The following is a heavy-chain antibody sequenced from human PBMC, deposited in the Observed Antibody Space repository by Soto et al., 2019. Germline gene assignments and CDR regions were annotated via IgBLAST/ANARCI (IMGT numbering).Heavy chain of an antibody. Sequence: SVKVSCKASGGTFSSYTISWVRQAPGQGLEWMGGIIPIFGTANYAQKFQGRVTITADESTSTAYMELSSLRSEDTAVYYCARGDDIVVVVAAPYYYGMDVWGQGTTVTVSS. D-gene: IGHD2-15*01. J-gene: IGHJ6*02. CDR1: GGTFSSYT. CDR2: IIPIFGTA. CDR3: ARGDDIVVVVAAPYYYGMDV. V-gene: IGHV1-69*13.